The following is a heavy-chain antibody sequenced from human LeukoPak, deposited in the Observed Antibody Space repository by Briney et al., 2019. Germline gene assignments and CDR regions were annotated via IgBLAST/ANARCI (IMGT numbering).Heavy chain of an antibody. CDR1: GGSFSGYY. J-gene: IGHJ6*02. Sequence: SETLSLTCAVYGGSFSGYYWSWIRQPPGKGLEWIGEINHSGSTNYNPSLKSRVTISVDTSKNQFSPKLSSVTAADTAVYYCAREGSSGTYGRRYYYYGMDVWGQGTTVTVSS. CDR2: INHSGST. D-gene: IGHD3-10*01. CDR3: AREGSSGTYGRRYYYYGMDV. V-gene: IGHV4-34*01.